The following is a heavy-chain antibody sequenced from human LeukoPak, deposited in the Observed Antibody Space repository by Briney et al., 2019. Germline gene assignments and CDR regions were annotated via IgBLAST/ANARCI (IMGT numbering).Heavy chain of an antibody. Sequence: SETLSLTCIVSGYSISSGYYWVWIRQPPGKGLEWIGRIYTSGSTNYNPSLKSRVTMSVDTSKNQFSLKLSSVTAADTAVYYCAREDGSGYPDYWGQGTLVTVSS. CDR2: IYTSGST. CDR3: AREDGSGYPDY. CDR1: GYSISSGYY. J-gene: IGHJ4*02. D-gene: IGHD3-22*01. V-gene: IGHV4-38-2*02.